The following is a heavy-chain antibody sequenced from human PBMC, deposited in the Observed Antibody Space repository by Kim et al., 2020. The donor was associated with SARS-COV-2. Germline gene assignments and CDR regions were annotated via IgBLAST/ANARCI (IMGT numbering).Heavy chain of an antibody. CDR3: ARLFRMVRGVIIKIPRDY. J-gene: IGHJ4*02. V-gene: IGHV4-34*01. Sequence: KSRVTISVDTSKNQFSRKLSSVTAADTAVYYCARLFRMVRGVIIKIPRDYWGQGTLVTVSS. D-gene: IGHD3-10*01.